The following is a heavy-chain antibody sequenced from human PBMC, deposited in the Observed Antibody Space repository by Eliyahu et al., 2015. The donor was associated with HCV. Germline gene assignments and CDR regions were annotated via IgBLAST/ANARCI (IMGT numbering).Heavy chain of an antibody. CDR1: GGSISSSSYY. J-gene: IGHJ3*02. D-gene: IGHD5-18*01. Sequence: QLQLQESGPGLVKPSETLSLTCTVSGGSISSSSYYWGWIRQPPGKGLEWIGSIYYSGSTYYNPSLKSRVTISVDTSKNQFSLKLSSVTAADTAVYYCARLSTAMENAFDIWGQGTMVTVSS. CDR3: ARLSTAMENAFDI. CDR2: IYYSGST. V-gene: IGHV4-39*01.